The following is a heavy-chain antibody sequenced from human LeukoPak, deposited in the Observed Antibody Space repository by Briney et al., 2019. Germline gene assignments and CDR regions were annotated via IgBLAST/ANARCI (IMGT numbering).Heavy chain of an antibody. CDR3: AIYYDSSGYETMNAFDI. D-gene: IGHD3-22*01. CDR2: ISGSGGST. CDR1: GFTFSSYA. J-gene: IGHJ3*02. Sequence: PGGSLRLSCAASGFTFSSYAMNWVRQAPGKGLEWVSTISGSGGSTYYADSVKGRFTISRDNSKNTLYLQMNSLRAEDTAVYYCAIYYDSSGYETMNAFDIWGQGTMVTVSS. V-gene: IGHV3-23*01.